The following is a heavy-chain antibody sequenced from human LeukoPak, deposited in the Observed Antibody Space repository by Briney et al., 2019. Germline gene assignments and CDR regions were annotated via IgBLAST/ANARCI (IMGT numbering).Heavy chain of an antibody. Sequence: PSETLSLTCTVSGGSISSYYWSWIRQPPGKGLEGIGEIYHSGSPNYNPPLKSRVTISVDKSKNQSSLKLSSVPAADTAVYYCARRSIAVAVDYWGQGTLVTVSS. D-gene: IGHD6-19*01. CDR1: GGSISSYY. V-gene: IGHV4-59*12. CDR2: IYHSGSP. J-gene: IGHJ4*02. CDR3: ARRSIAVAVDY.